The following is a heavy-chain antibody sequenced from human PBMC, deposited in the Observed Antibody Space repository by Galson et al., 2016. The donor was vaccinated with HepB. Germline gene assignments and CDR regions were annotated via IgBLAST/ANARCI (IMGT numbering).Heavy chain of an antibody. J-gene: IGHJ3*02. D-gene: IGHD2-2*01. CDR2: IRSKAYGGTT. CDR1: GFTFGDYA. CDR3: LKSGYCGITDCFHAFDI. Sequence: SLRLSCAASGFTFGDYAMSWFRQAPGKGLEWVGFIRSKAYGGTTEYAASVKGRFTISRDDSKNTVYLQMSSLRPEDSATYYCLKSGYCGITDCFHAFDIWGQGTMVTVSS. V-gene: IGHV3-49*03.